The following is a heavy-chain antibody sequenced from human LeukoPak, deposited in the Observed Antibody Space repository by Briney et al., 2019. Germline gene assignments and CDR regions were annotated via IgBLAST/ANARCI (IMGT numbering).Heavy chain of an antibody. V-gene: IGHV3-30*04. D-gene: IGHD2-2*01. CDR1: GFTFSGYA. CDR2: ISYDGSNK. CDR3: WGVGATGRIPAAMQSGPYFDY. J-gene: IGHJ4*02. Sequence: GGSLRLSCAASGFTFSGYALHWVRQAPGKGLEWVAVISYDGSNKYYADSVKGRFTISRDNSENTLYLQMNSLRAEDTAVYYCWGVGATGRIPAAMQSGPYFDYWGQGTLVTVSS.